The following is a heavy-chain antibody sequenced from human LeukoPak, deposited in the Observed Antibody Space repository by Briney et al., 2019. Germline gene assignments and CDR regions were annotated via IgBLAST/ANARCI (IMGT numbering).Heavy chain of an antibody. J-gene: IGHJ5*02. V-gene: IGHV4-59*08. Sequence: SETLSLTCTVSGGSISSYYWSWIRQPPGKGLEWIGYIYYSGSTNYNPSLKSRVTISVDTSKNQFSLKLSSVTAADTAVYYCARGGVYGDYHWGQGTLVTVSS. CDR1: GGSISSYY. CDR2: IYYSGST. D-gene: IGHD4-17*01. CDR3: ARGGVYGDYH.